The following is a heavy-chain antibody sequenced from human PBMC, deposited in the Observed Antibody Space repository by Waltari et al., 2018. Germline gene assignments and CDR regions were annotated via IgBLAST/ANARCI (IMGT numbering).Heavy chain of an antibody. D-gene: IGHD3-3*01. CDR1: EFTFSKPA. Sequence: EVQLVESGGGLVQPGGSLRLSCAGSEFTFSKPAMSWVRQAPGKGLEWVSAIRGTGTGPFYADSVKGRFTISRDNSKNTLYLQMNSLTTEDTAIYYCAKDSAWSGEYYYYMDVWGKGTSVTVSS. CDR2: IRGTGTGP. CDR3: AKDSAWSGEYYYYMDV. J-gene: IGHJ6*03. V-gene: IGHV3-23*04.